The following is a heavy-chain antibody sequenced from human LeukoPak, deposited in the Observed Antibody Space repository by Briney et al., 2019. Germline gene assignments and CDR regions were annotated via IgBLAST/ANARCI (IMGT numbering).Heavy chain of an antibody. CDR2: IIPVFGTA. J-gene: IGHJ3*02. D-gene: IGHD3-3*01. CDR3: ARVRRITIFGVVIHDAFDI. CDR1: GGTFSSYT. V-gene: IGHV1-69*13. Sequence: ASVKVSCKASGGTFSSYTINWVRQAPGQGLEWMGGIIPVFGTANYVQKFQGRVTITADESTSTAYMELSSLRSEDTAVYYCARVRRITIFGVVIHDAFDIWGQGTMVTVSS.